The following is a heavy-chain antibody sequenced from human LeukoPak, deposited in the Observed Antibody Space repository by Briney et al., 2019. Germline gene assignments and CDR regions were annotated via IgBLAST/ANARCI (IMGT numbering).Heavy chain of an antibody. CDR3: ASLASAEVVTPPDY. CDR2: IKKDGSEK. D-gene: IGHD4-23*01. Sequence: GGSLRLSCAAPGFTFSSYWMSWVRQAPGKGLEWVANIKKDGSEKYYVDSVKGRFTISRDNSKNTLYLQMNSLRAEDTAVYYCASLASAEVVTPPDYWGQGTLVTVSS. V-gene: IGHV3-7*01. J-gene: IGHJ4*02. CDR1: GFTFSSYW.